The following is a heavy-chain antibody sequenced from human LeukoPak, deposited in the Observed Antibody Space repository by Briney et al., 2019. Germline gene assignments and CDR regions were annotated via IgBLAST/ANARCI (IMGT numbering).Heavy chain of an antibody. Sequence: GGSLRLSCAASGFTFSSSAMSWVRQAPGKGLEWVSAISNNGGYTYYADSVQGRFTISRDNSKSTLCLQMNSLRVEDTAVYYCARDKIVGPTKFDSWGQGTLVTVSS. CDR3: ARDKIVGPTKFDS. V-gene: IGHV3-23*01. J-gene: IGHJ4*02. D-gene: IGHD1-26*01. CDR1: GFTFSSSA. CDR2: ISNNGGYT.